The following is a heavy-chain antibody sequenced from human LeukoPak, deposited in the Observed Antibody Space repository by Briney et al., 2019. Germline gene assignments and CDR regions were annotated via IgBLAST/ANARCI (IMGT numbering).Heavy chain of an antibody. CDR2: ISAYNGNT. J-gene: IGHJ5*02. CDR1: GYTFTNYG. V-gene: IGHV1-18*01. Sequence: ASVKVSCKASGYTFTNYGITWVRQAPGQGLEWMGWISAYNGNTNYAQKLQGRVTMTTDTRTSTAYMELRSLRAEDTALYYCAKTPGTAMVHEYWFDPWGQGTLVTVSS. CDR3: AKTPGTAMVHEYWFDP. D-gene: IGHD5-18*01.